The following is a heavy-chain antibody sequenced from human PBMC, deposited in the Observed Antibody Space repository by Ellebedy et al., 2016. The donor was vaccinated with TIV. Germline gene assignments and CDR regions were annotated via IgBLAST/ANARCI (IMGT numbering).Heavy chain of an antibody. CDR3: ARGRVGGCSSSSCPYLDS. J-gene: IGHJ4*02. V-gene: IGHV4-34*01. CDR2: INHSGVT. D-gene: IGHD2-2*01. Sequence: SQTLSLTXXVYGGSFSGYFWAWIRQPPGKGLEWIGEINHSGVTNYNPSLKSRVIMSVDTSKNQFSLKLSSVTAADTAVYYCARGRVGGCSSSSCPYLDSWGQGTLVTVSS. CDR1: GGSFSGYF.